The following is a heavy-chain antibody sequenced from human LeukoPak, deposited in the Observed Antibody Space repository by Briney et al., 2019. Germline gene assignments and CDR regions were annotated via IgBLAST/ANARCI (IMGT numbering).Heavy chain of an antibody. J-gene: IGHJ4*02. D-gene: IGHD3-22*01. CDR3: AKDQPTTSGYKYGYFDY. CDR2: ISGSGGST. CDR1: GFTFSSYA. V-gene: IGHV3-23*01. Sequence: PGGSLRLSCAASGFTFSSYAMGWVRQAPGKGLEWVSAISGSGGSTYYADSVKGRFTISRDNSKNTLYLQMNSLRAEDTAVYYCAKDQPTTSGYKYGYFDYWGQGTLVTVSS.